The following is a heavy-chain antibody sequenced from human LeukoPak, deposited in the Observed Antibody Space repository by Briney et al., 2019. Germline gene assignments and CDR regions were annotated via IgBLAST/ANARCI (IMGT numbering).Heavy chain of an antibody. CDR1: GFSFSSYS. D-gene: IGHD5-18*01. J-gene: IGHJ4*02. V-gene: IGHV3-7*03. CDR2: IKQDGSEN. Sequence: GGSLRLSCAAFGFSFSSYSMSWARQAPGKGLEWVANIKQDGSENFYVDSVKGRFTISRDNGKKSLYLQMNSLRAEDTAVYYCARWGVGYSYAYNPIDYWGQGTLVTVSS. CDR3: ARWGVGYSYAYNPIDY.